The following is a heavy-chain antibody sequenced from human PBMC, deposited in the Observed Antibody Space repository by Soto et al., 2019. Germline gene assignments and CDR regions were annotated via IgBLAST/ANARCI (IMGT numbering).Heavy chain of an antibody. CDR2: ISGSGSST. CDR3: AKDLAHSGISVYFDY. D-gene: IGHD6-19*01. Sequence: XXSLRLSFAASGFTFSSYAMSWVLQAPGKGLEWVSGISGSGSSTYYVDSVKGRFTISRDNFKNTLYLQMNSLRAEDTAVYYCAKDLAHSGISVYFDYWGQGTLVTVSS. V-gene: IGHV3-23*01. J-gene: IGHJ4*02. CDR1: GFTFSSYA.